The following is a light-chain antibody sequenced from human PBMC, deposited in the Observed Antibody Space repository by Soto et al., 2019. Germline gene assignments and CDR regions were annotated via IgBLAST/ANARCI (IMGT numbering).Light chain of an antibody. V-gene: IGLV2-14*01. CDR3: SSSTSTSTLMI. CDR1: SSDVGRYKF. CDR2: EVS. Sequence: QSALTQPASVSGSPGQSITISCTGTSSDVGRYKFVSWYQQYPGKAPRLMMYEVSNRPSGVSNRFSGLKSGNTASLTISGLQTEDEAIYYCSSSTSTSTLMIFGGGTQLTVL. J-gene: IGLJ2*01.